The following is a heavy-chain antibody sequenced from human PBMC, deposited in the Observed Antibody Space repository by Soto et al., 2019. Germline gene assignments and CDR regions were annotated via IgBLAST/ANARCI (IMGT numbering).Heavy chain of an antibody. J-gene: IGHJ4*02. Sequence: QVQLQESGPGLVKPSDTLSLTCAVSGYSISSSNWWGWIRQPPGKGLEWIGYIYYSGTTYSNPSLKSRVTMSVDTSKNQFALKLTSVTAVDTAVYYCARREIQGPIDYWGKGTLVTVSS. CDR3: ARREIQGPIDY. D-gene: IGHD1-26*01. CDR2: IYYSGTT. CDR1: GYSISSSNW. V-gene: IGHV4-28*01.